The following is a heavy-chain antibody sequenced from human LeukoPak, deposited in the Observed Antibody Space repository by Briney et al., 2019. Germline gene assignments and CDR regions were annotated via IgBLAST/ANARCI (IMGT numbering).Heavy chain of an antibody. Sequence: GGTLRLSCAASGFTFISYGMTWVRQAPGKGLEWVSAIRGSGSSTYYADSVKGRVTISRDNSKKTLYLQMNSLRAEDTAMYYCARPLMYYFGSETYYWFDPWGQGTLVTVSS. D-gene: IGHD3-10*01. CDR1: GFTFISYG. V-gene: IGHV3-23*01. CDR3: ARPLMYYFGSETYYWFDP. CDR2: IRGSGSST. J-gene: IGHJ5*02.